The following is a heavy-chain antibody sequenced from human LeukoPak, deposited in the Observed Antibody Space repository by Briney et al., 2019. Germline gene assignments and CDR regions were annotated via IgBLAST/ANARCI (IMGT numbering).Heavy chain of an antibody. Sequence: SETLSLTCTVSGGSISSYYWSWIRQPPGKGLEWIGYIYYSGSTNYNPSLKSRVTIPVDTSKNQFSLKLSSVTAADTAVYYCAREERLLWFGELYGVWFDPWGQGTLVTVSS. J-gene: IGHJ5*02. V-gene: IGHV4-59*01. D-gene: IGHD3-10*01. CDR3: AREERLLWFGELYGVWFDP. CDR1: GGSISSYY. CDR2: IYYSGST.